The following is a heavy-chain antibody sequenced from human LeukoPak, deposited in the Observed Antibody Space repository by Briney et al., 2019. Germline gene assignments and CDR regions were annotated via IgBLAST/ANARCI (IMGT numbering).Heavy chain of an antibody. CDR2: IYPGDSDT. D-gene: IGHD3-10*01. CDR3: ARQKGSGSYLDAFDI. Sequence: GESLKISCKGSGYSFTSYWIGWVRQMPGKGLEWMGIIYPGDSDTRYSPSFQGQVTISADKSISTAYLQWSSLKASDTAMYYCARQKGSGSYLDAFDIWGQGTMVTVPS. J-gene: IGHJ3*02. V-gene: IGHV5-51*01. CDR1: GYSFTSYW.